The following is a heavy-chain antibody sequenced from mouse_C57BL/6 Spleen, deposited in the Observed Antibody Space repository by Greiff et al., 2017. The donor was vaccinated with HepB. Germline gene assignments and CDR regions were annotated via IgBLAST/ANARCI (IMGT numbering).Heavy chain of an antibody. J-gene: IGHJ3*01. Sequence: VQLQQSGPELVKPGASVKIPCKASGYTFTDYNMDWVKQSHGKSLEWIGDINPNNGGTIYNQKFKGKATLTVDKSSSTAYMELRSLTSEDTAVYYCARRDLLLRTIFAYWGQGTLVTVSA. D-gene: IGHD1-1*01. CDR2: INPNNGGT. CDR1: GYTFTDYN. V-gene: IGHV1-18*01. CDR3: ARRDLLLRTIFAY.